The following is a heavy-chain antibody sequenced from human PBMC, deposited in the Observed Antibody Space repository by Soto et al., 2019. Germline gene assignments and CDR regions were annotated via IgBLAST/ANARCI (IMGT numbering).Heavy chain of an antibody. J-gene: IGHJ4*02. V-gene: IGHV1-58*01. CDR3: AASYGSGSYYTLDFDY. CDR1: GFTFTSSA. D-gene: IGHD3-10*01. CDR2: IVVGSGNT. Sequence: SVKVSCKASGFTFTSSAVQWVRQAHGQRLEWIGWIVVGSGNTNYAQKSQERVTITRDMSTSTAYMELSSLRSEDTAVYYCAASYGSGSYYTLDFDYWGQGTLVTVSS.